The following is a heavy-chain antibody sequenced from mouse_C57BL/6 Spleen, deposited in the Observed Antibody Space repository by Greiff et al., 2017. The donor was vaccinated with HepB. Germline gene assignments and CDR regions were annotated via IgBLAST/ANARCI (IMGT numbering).Heavy chain of an antibody. Sequence: EVRLVESGEGLVKPGGSLKLSCAASGFTFSSYAMSWVRQTPEKRLEWVAYISSGGDYIYYADTVKGRFTISRDNARTTLYLQMSSLKSEDTAMYYCTRERGTGPYYAMDYWVQGTSVPVSS. D-gene: IGHD4-1*01. J-gene: IGHJ4*01. V-gene: IGHV5-9-1*02. CDR2: ISSGGDYI. CDR3: TRERGTGPYYAMDY. CDR1: GFTFSSYA.